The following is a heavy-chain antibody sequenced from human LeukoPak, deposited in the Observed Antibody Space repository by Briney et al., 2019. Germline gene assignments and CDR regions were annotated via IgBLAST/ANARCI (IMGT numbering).Heavy chain of an antibody. D-gene: IGHD2-8*01. V-gene: IGHV4-39*07. Sequence: SETLSLTCTVYGGSISSSSYYWGWIRQPPGKGLEWIGSIYYSGSTNYNPSLKSRVTMSVDTSKNQFSLKLSSVTAADTAVYHCARDRTSGHNPYFDYWGQGTLVTVSS. CDR1: GGSISSSSYY. J-gene: IGHJ4*02. CDR3: ARDRTSGHNPYFDY. CDR2: IYYSGST.